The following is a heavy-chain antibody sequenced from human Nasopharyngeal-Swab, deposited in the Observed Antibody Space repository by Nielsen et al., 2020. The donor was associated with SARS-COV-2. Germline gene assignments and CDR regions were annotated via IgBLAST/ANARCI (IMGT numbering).Heavy chain of an antibody. CDR3: AKTRGYSYGWADY. CDR1: GLTFSSYG. CDR2: ILNDGSNK. D-gene: IGHD5-18*01. V-gene: IGHV3-30*18. Sequence: GESLKISCEASGLTFSSYGMHWVRQAPGKGLEWVAVILNDGSNKYYADSVKDRFTISRDNSKNTLCLQMNSLRVEDTAVYYCAKTRGYSYGWADYWGQGTLVTVSS. J-gene: IGHJ4*02.